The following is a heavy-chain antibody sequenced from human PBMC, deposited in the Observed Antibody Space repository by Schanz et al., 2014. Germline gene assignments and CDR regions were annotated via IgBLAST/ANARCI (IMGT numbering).Heavy chain of an antibody. CDR1: GFTFTTYA. CDR2: ITGSGGTT. J-gene: IGHJ2*01. V-gene: IGHV3-23*01. D-gene: IGHD6-19*01. CDR3: ARLSVAGRPHVNYWYFDL. Sequence: DVQLLESGGGLVQPGESLRLSCAASGFTFTTYAMTWVRQAPGKGLEWVSAITGSGGTTHYADSVKGRFTISRDNSKNTLYLQMKSLRVEDTAVYYCARLSVAGRPHVNYWYFDLWGRGTLVTVSS.